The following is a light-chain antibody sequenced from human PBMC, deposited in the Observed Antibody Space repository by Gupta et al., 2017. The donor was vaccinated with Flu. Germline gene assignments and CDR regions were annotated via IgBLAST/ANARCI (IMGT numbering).Light chain of an antibody. CDR3: SAYAGNNGVI. CDR1: GNDVGGYNY. Sequence: CTGTGNDVGGYNYDSWHQQYPGKAPKLMIFEVKRRPAGVPDLFAGTKAGNTASLTVAGHRAEEDADYYCSAYAGNNGVIFGGGTKLTVL. J-gene: IGLJ2*01. V-gene: IGLV2-8*01. CDR2: EVK.